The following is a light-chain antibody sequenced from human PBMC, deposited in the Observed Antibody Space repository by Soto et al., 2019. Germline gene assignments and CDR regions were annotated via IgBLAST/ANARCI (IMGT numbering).Light chain of an antibody. CDR1: SRDVDGYNY. CDR2: EVS. V-gene: IGLV2-11*01. Sequence: QSALTQPRSVSGSHGQSVTISCTGTSRDVDGYNYVSWYQHHPGQAPKLMIYEVSKLPAGVPDRFSGSTSGNPASLTISGLYAEDETDYYFCSYAGTYVFGTGTKLTVL. J-gene: IGLJ1*01. CDR3: CSYAGTYV.